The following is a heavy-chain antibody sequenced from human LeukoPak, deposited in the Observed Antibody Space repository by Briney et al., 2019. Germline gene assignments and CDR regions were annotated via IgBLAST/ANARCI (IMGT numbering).Heavy chain of an antibody. CDR1: GGSFSGYY. V-gene: IGHV4-34*01. CDR3: ARVFLVRGRRRYYMDV. Sequence: PSETLSLTCAVYGGSFSGYYWSWIRQPPGKGLEWIGEINHSGSTNYNPSLKSRVTISVDTSKNQFSLKLSSVTAADTAVYYCARVFLVRGRRRYYMDVWGKGTTVTVSS. CDR2: INHSGST. D-gene: IGHD3-10*01. J-gene: IGHJ6*03.